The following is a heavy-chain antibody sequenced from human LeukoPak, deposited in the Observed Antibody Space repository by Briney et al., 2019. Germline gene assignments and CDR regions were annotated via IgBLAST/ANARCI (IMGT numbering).Heavy chain of an antibody. J-gene: IGHJ3*02. CDR2: ISHTGST. D-gene: IGHD3-22*01. CDR3: ARELYAGSGHDTFDI. V-gene: IGHV4-4*02. CDR1: GGSITSSDW. Sequence: SETLSLTCAVSGGSITSSDWWSWVRQPPGNALEWIGEISHTGSTHYNPSLKIRVTISVDKPKDQFSLKLSSVTAADTAVYYCARELYAGSGHDTFDIWGQGTMVTVSS.